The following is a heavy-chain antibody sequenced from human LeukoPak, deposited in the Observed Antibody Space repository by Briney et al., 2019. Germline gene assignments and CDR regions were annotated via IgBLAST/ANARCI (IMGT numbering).Heavy chain of an antibody. J-gene: IGHJ4*02. D-gene: IGHD2-2*01. CDR1: GFKLEDFG. CDR2: SGWDGGGT. Sequence: PGGSLRLSCSGSGFKLEDFGMNWVRQAPGKGLEWVAGSGWDGGGTSYADSVRGRFSISRDNAKKSVYLQMNTLRAGDTALYYCARDRSATWYALDDWGQGTLVTVS. V-gene: IGHV3-20*04. CDR3: ARDRSATWYALDD.